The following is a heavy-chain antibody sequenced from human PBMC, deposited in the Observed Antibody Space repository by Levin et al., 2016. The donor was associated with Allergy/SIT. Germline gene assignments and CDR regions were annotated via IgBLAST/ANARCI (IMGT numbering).Heavy chain of an antibody. Sequence: GESLKISCAGSGFTYSGYSMNWVRQAPGKGLQWVSYISSSSDSIYYADSVKGRFTISRDNANKSLYLQMNSLKTEDTAVYYCTTSPAYDSSGYSTFDYWGQGTLVTVSS. CDR1: GFTYSGYS. J-gene: IGHJ4*02. CDR3: TTSPAYDSSGYSTFDY. V-gene: IGHV3-48*01. CDR2: ISSSSDSI. D-gene: IGHD3-22*01.